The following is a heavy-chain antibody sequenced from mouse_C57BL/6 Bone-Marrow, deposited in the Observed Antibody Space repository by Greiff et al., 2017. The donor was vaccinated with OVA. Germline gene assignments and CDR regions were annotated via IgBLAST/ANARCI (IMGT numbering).Heavy chain of an antibody. J-gene: IGHJ4*01. Sequence: VQLVESGPGLVAPSQSLSITCTVSGFSLTSYAISWVRQPPGKGLEWLGVIWTGGGTNYNSALKSRLSISKDNSKSQVFLKMNSLQTDDTARYYCARKRGYYYGSSYPDAMDYWGQGTSVTVSS. V-gene: IGHV2-9-1*01. CDR1: GFSLTSYA. D-gene: IGHD1-1*01. CDR2: IWTGGGT. CDR3: ARKRGYYYGSSYPDAMDY.